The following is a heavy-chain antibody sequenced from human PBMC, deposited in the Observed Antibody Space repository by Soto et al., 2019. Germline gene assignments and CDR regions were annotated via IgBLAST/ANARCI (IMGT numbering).Heavy chain of an antibody. J-gene: IGHJ3*01. V-gene: IGHV4-38-2*01. CDR2: IYHTGRT. D-gene: IGHD3-10*02. CDR1: VYSISSGYY. CDR3: ARRATMLAFDV. Sequence: PSETLSLTCGFSVYSISSGYYWAWIRQPPGKGLEWIGDIYHTGRTHLNPSLKSRIFMSVDTSRNQFSLNLTSVTAADTAVYYCARRATMLAFDVLGQGTMVKVSS.